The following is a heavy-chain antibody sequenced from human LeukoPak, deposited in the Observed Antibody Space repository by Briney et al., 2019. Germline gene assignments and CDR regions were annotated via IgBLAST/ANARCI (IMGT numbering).Heavy chain of an antibody. D-gene: IGHD6-19*01. CDR2: ISSRGDST. J-gene: IGHJ4*02. V-gene: IGHV3-23*01. CDR3: VKGPRPDITVAHTVEN. Sequence: GGSLRLSCAASGFIFSNYAMSWVRQVPGRGLEWVSTISSRGDSTYVADSVKGRFTISRDYSKTSLYLQMNTVRAEDTAVYYCVKGPRPDITVAHTVENWGQGTLVTVSS. CDR1: GFIFSNYA.